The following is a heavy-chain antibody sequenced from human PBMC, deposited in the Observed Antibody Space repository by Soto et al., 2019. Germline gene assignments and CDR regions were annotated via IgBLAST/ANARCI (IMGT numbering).Heavy chain of an antibody. V-gene: IGHV3-23*01. CDR2: ISGSGGAT. Sequence: GGSLRLSCSTSGFTFMDCAISWVRQAPGKGLEWVSGISGSGGATYYTDSVEGRFTISKDFSKNTVSLQMTGLRVDDTAVYYCARTRTAFYRYYFDSWGQGALVTVSS. CDR3: ARTRTAFYRYYFDS. CDR1: GFTFMDCA. D-gene: IGHD2-21*02. J-gene: IGHJ4*02.